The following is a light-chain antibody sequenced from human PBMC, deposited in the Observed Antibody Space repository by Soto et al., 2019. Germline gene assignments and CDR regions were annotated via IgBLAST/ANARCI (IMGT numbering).Light chain of an antibody. CDR1: QSVNSNY. CDR2: GAS. J-gene: IGKJ1*01. CDR3: QQYYSTPPT. Sequence: EIVLTQSPGTLSLSPGERATLSCRASQSVNSNYLAWYQRKPGQAPRLLIYGASNRATDIPYRFSASGSGTDFTLTITRLEAEDFAVYYCQQYYSTPPTFGQGTKLEVK. V-gene: IGKV3-20*01.